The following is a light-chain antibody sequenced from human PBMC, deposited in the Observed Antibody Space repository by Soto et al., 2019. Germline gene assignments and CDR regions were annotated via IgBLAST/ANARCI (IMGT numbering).Light chain of an antibody. CDR3: ISYTTSITYV. CDR1: SSDVGGYNY. Sequence: QSVLTQPASVSGSPGQSITIPCTGTSSDVGGYNYVSWYQQHPGKAPKLMIYDVSNRPSGVSYRFSGSKSGNTASLTISGLQAEDEADYYCISYTTSITYVFGTGTKVTVL. CDR2: DVS. V-gene: IGLV2-14*01. J-gene: IGLJ1*01.